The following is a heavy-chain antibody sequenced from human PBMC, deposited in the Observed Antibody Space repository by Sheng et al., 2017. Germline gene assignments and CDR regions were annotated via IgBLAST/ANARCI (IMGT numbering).Heavy chain of an antibody. D-gene: IGHD2-2*01. Sequence: QVQLVQSGAEVKKPGSSVKVSCKASGGTFSSYAISWVRQTPGQGLEWMGGIIPILGIANYAQKFQGRVTITADKSTSTAYMELSSLRSEDTAVYYCARAAGGDIVVVPAARDYYYYYMDVWGKGTTVTVSS. V-gene: IGHV1-69*04. J-gene: IGHJ6*03. CDR3: ARAAGGDIVVVPAARDYYYYYMDV. CDR2: IIPILGIA. CDR1: GGTFSSYA.